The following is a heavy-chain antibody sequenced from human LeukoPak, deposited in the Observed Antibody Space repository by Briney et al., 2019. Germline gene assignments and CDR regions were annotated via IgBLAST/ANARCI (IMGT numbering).Heavy chain of an antibody. CDR2: ISSTSSYM. Sequence: GGSLGLSCAASGFIFRSSSMNWVRQAPGKGLEWVSSISSTSSYMYYADSVRGRFTISRDNAKNSLYLQMTSLSAEDTAVYYCARDGPAVLAGFDYWGQGTLVTVSS. V-gene: IGHV3-21*01. CDR3: ARDGPAVLAGFDY. J-gene: IGHJ4*02. D-gene: IGHD2-2*01. CDR1: GFIFRSSS.